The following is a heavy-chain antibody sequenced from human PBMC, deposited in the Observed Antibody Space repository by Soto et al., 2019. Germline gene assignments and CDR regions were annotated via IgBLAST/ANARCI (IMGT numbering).Heavy chain of an antibody. D-gene: IGHD2-2*01. CDR2: IYASGST. J-gene: IGHJ4*02. V-gene: IGHV4-4*07. Sequence: SETLSLTCTVSGGSISTYYWSWIRQPAGKGLEWIGRIYASGSTNYNPSLKSRVTMSVATSKNQFSLKLSSVTAADTAIYYCARGGMVIIPTATAFDYWGQGTLVTV. CDR1: GGSISTYY. CDR3: ARGGMVIIPTATAFDY.